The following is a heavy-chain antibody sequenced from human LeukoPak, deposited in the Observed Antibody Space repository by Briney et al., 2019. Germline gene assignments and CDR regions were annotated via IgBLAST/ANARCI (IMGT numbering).Heavy chain of an antibody. CDR1: GFVFSSNW. D-gene: IGHD5-24*01. Sequence: HPGGSLRPSCAASGFVFSSNWMSWVRLAPGKGLEWVANIKEDGTETYYVDSVKGRFTISRDNAKNSLYLQMNSLRVEDTAVYYCAKEGRSLQTYWGQGTLVTVSS. CDR2: IKEDGTET. J-gene: IGHJ4*02. V-gene: IGHV3-7*03. CDR3: AKEGRSLQTY.